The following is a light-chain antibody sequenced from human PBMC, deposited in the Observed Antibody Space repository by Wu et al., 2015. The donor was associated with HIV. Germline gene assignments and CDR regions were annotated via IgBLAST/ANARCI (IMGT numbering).Light chain of an antibody. CDR3: QQTYSSPKT. J-gene: IGKJ1*01. CDR1: QSISVY. CDR2: AAS. Sequence: DIQLTQSPSSLSASIGDRVTITCRASQSISVYLNWYQQKPGKAPELLIYAASNLQSGVPSRFSGSGSGTDFTLTISSLQPEGFATYYCQQTYSSPKTFGQGTKVEIK. V-gene: IGKV1-39*01.